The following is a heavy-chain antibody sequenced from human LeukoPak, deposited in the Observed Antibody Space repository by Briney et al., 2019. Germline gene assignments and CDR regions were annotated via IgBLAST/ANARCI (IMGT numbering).Heavy chain of an antibody. Sequence: GGSLRLSCAASGFTVSSNYMSWVRQAPGKGLEWVSVIYSGGSTYYADSVKGRFTISRDNSKNKLYLQMNSLRAEDTAVYYCARVGSMYSSSWYYFDDWGQGTLVTVSS. V-gene: IGHV3-53*01. D-gene: IGHD6-13*01. J-gene: IGHJ4*02. CDR2: IYSGGST. CDR1: GFTVSSNY. CDR3: ARVGSMYSSSWYYFDD.